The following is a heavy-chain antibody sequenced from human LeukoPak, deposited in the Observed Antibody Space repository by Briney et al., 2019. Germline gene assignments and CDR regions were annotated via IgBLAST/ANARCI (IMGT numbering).Heavy chain of an antibody. Sequence: GGSLRLSCAASGFTFDDYAMHWVRQAPGKGLEWVSDISWNSGSIGYADSVKGRFTISRDNAKNSLYLQMNSLRAEDTALYYCAKDIVATITQGFDYWGQGTLVTVSS. CDR2: ISWNSGSI. CDR3: AKDIVATITQGFDY. CDR1: GFTFDDYA. V-gene: IGHV3-9*01. D-gene: IGHD5-12*01. J-gene: IGHJ4*02.